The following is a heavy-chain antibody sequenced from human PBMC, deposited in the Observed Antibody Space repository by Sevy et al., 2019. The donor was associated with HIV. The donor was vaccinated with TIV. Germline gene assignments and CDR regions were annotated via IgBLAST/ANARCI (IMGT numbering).Heavy chain of an antibody. V-gene: IGHV1-69*13. J-gene: IGHJ6*02. Sequence: ASVKVSCKASGGTFSSYAISWVRQAPGQGLEWMGGIIPIFGTANYAQKFQGRVTITADESASTAYMELSSLRSEDTVVYYCARDRRGGDYYYGMDVWGQGTTVTVSS. CDR2: IIPIFGTA. CDR3: ARDRRGGDYYYGMDV. CDR1: GGTFSSYA. D-gene: IGHD3-10*01.